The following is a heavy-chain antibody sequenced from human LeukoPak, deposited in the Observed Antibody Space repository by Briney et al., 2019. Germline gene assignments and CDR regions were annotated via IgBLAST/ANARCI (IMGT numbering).Heavy chain of an antibody. CDR3: ARQVVAVAGTGYFDY. Sequence: SETLSLTCTVSGASITRDYWTWIRQSPGKGLEWVGYIYSGGSIKYNPSLKSRLALSVDTSRNRFSLKLNSVTAADTAVYFCARQVVAVAGTGYFDYWGQGTLVTVSS. V-gene: IGHV4-59*08. CDR2: IYSGGSI. CDR1: GASITRDY. J-gene: IGHJ4*02. D-gene: IGHD6-19*01.